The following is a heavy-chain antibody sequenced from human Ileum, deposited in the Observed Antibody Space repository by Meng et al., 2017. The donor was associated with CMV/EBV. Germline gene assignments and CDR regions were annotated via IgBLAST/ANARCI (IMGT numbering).Heavy chain of an antibody. Sequence: KASGCIFTAHYIHWVRQAPGQGLEWMGRLNPHSGATNYAQKFQGRVIMTRDASIGTAYMELSRLISDGAAVYYCARDNMLLSAAADYWGQGTLVTVSS. J-gene: IGHJ4*02. CDR3: ARDNMLLSAAADY. CDR2: LNPHSGAT. D-gene: IGHD6-13*01. CDR1: GCIFTAHY. V-gene: IGHV1-2*06.